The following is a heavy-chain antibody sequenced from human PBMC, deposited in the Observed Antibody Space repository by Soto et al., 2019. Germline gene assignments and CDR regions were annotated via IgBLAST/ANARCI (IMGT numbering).Heavy chain of an antibody. CDR1: GYTFTGYY. V-gene: IGHV1-2*02. Sequence: ASVKVSCKASGYTFTGYYMHWVRQAPGQGLEWMGWINPNSGGTNYAQKFQGRVTMTRDTSISTAYMELSRLRSDDTAVYYCARLLGYYDSSGYSTSEYWGQGTLVTVSS. D-gene: IGHD3-22*01. CDR2: INPNSGGT. CDR3: ARLLGYYDSSGYSTSEY. J-gene: IGHJ4*02.